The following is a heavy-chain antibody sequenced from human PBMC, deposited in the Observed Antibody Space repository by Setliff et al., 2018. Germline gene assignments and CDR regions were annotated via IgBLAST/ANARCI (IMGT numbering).Heavy chain of an antibody. CDR1: GFTFSSYG. V-gene: IGHV3-30*02. CDR2: IRYDGSNK. CDR3: VRELHWGFDY. J-gene: IGHJ4*02. Sequence: LRLSCAASGFTFSSYGMHWVRQAPGKGLEWVAFIRYDGSNKYYADSVKGRFTISRDNVKNSLFLQMNSLRAEDTAVYYCVRELHWGFDYWGLGTLVTVSS. D-gene: IGHD7-27*01.